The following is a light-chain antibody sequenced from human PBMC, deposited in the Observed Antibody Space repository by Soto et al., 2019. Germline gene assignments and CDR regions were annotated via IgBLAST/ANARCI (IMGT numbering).Light chain of an antibody. CDR1: QSVTSN. Sequence: ELEWTQNQATLSVSPGGGDPLSCRTSQSVTSNLAWYQQRPGQAPRLLIYSASTRATGIPARFCGSGSGTEFSLTIISLQSADFAVFYCQQYNSWPPWTVGQGTKVDIK. J-gene: IGKJ1*01. CDR3: QQYNSWPPWT. V-gene: IGKV3-15*01. CDR2: SAS.